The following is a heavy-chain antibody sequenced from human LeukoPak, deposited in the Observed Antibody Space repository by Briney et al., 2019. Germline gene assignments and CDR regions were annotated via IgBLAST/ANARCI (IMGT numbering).Heavy chain of an antibody. CDR1: RFTFSSYG. CDR2: IWYDGSNK. D-gene: IGHD6-19*01. J-gene: IGHJ4*02. V-gene: IGHV3-33*01. Sequence: GGSLRLSCAASRFTFSSYGMHWVRQAPGKGLEWVAVIWYDGSNKYYADSVKGRFTISRDNSKNTLYLQMNSLRAEDTAVYYCGIEISGFPDYWGQGTLVTVSS. CDR3: GIEISGFPDY.